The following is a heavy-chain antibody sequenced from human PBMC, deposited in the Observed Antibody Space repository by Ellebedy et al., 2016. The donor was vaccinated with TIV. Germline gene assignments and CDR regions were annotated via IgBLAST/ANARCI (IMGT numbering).Heavy chain of an antibody. Sequence: GGSLRLSCAASGFTFSRFGMHWVRQAPGKGLEWLAFVRFDGGNDYYADSVQGRFTISRDNSKSTLFLQMNSLRTDGTAVYYCARPRDYGDYYYAMDVWGQGTTVTVSS. V-gene: IGHV3-30*02. J-gene: IGHJ6*02. CDR2: VRFDGGND. CDR3: ARPRDYGDYYYAMDV. CDR1: GFTFSRFG. D-gene: IGHD4-17*01.